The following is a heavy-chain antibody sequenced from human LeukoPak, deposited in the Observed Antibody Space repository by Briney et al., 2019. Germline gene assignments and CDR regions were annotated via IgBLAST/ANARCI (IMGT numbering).Heavy chain of an antibody. D-gene: IGHD6-19*01. J-gene: IGHJ4*02. CDR1: GDSLSSHF. CDR2: IFGSGST. CDR3: ARNVGWYSHDS. V-gene: IGHV4-59*08. Sequence: SETLSLTCTVSGDSLSSHFWSWIRQPPGKGLEWIGFIFGSGSTNYDPSLRGRVTISEDTSKNRFSLKPTSVTAADTAVYYCARNVGWYSHDSWGQGTLVTVSS.